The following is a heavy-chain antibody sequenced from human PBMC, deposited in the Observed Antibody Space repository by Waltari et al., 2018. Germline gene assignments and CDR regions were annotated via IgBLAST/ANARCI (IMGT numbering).Heavy chain of an antibody. J-gene: IGHJ5*02. CDR2: IDYSGST. CDR1: GGSISHNTYY. Sequence: QLQLQESGPGLVKPSETLSLTCTVSGGSISHNTYYWGWIRQPPGKGLEWIGSIDYSGSTYYTPSLRSRVTIVVDTSKNQFSLKLTSVTAADTAVYYCARDVVIMENWFDPWGQGTLVTVSS. V-gene: IGHV4-39*07. CDR3: ARDVVIMENWFDP. D-gene: IGHD2-15*01.